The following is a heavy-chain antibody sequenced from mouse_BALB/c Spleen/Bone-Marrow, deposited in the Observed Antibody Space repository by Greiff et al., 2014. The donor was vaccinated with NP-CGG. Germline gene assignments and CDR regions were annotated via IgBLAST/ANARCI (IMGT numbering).Heavy chain of an antibody. D-gene: IGHD2-12*01. CDR2: IYPGDGDT. J-gene: IGHJ2*01. CDR3: ARRRREYYFDY. CDR1: GYTFTSYW. V-gene: IGHV1-87*01. Sequence: VKLMESXAELARPGASVKLSCKASGYTFTSYWMQWVKQRPGQGLEWIGAIYPGDGDTRYTQRFKGKATLTADKSSSTAYMQLSSLASEDSAVYYCARRRREYYFDYWGQGTTLTVSS.